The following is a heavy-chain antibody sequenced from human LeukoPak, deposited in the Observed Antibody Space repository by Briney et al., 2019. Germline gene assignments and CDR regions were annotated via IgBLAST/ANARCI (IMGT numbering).Heavy chain of an antibody. Sequence: AGGSLRLSCAASGFTVSSNYMSWVRQAPGKGLEWVSVIYSGGSTYYADSVKGRFTISRDNSKNTLYLQMNSLRAEDTAVYYCTRDRSYYYDSSGYYLWGQGTLVTVSS. J-gene: IGHJ4*02. V-gene: IGHV3-66*01. CDR3: TRDRSYYYDSSGYYL. CDR1: GFTVSSNY. CDR2: IYSGGST. D-gene: IGHD3-22*01.